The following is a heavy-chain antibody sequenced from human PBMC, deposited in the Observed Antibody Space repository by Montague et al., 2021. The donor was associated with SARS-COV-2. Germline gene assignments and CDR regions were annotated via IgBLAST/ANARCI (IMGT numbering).Heavy chain of an antibody. J-gene: IGHJ6*02. CDR2: MYYSGST. CDR3: ARVARYCTNGVCQTYYYYGLDV. D-gene: IGHD2-8*01. V-gene: IGHV4-59*01. CDR1: GGSTSYYY. Sequence: SETLSLTCIVSGGSTSYYYWSWIRQSPGKGLEWIGYMYYSGSTNYNPSLKSRVTMSIDRSKNQFSLKLRSVTAADTAVYYCARVARYCTNGVCQTYYYYGLDVWGQGTTVTVPS.